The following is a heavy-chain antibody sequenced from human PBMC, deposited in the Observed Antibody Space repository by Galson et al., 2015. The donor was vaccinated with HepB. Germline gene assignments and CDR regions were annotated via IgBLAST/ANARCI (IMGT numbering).Heavy chain of an antibody. D-gene: IGHD2-2*01. Sequence: SLRLSCAASGFTFSTYAMTWVRQAPGKGPEWVSAASGSGDVTYHADFVKGRFTISRDNSKNTLYLQVNGLRAEDTALYYCARYCITTSCIGSDSYYGMDVWGQGTTVTVSS. CDR3: ARYCITTSCIGSDSYYGMDV. CDR2: ASGSGDVT. J-gene: IGHJ6*02. CDR1: GFTFSTYA. V-gene: IGHV3-23*01.